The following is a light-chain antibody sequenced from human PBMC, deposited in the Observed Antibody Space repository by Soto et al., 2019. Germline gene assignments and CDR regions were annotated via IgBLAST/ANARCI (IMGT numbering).Light chain of an antibody. CDR2: EVS. V-gene: IGLV2-23*02. Sequence: QSALTQPASVSGSPGQSITFSCTGTSSDVGSSNLVSWYQQHPGKAPKLLIYEVSKRPSGVSNRFSGSKSGNTASLTISGLQAEDEADYYCCSYAGSSIHVFGTGTKVTV. CDR3: CSYAGSSIHV. J-gene: IGLJ1*01. CDR1: SSDVGSSNL.